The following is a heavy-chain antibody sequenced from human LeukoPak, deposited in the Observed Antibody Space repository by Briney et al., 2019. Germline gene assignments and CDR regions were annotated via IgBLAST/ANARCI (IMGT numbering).Heavy chain of an antibody. CDR2: ITSSGAYI. D-gene: IGHD1-26*01. CDR3: ARDPYSGNYGNYYYYYMDV. J-gene: IGHJ6*03. CDR1: GFTFNNYN. V-gene: IGHV3-21*01. Sequence: GGSLRLSCAASGFTFNNYNMNWVRQAPGKALEWVSSITSSGAYIFYADSVKGRFTISRDNAKDSLYLQMNSLGPEDTAVYYRARDPYSGNYGNYYYYYMDVWGKGTTVTISS.